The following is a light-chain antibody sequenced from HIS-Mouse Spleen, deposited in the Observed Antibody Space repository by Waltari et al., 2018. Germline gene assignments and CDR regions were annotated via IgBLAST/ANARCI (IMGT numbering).Light chain of an antibody. V-gene: IGKV4-1*01. CDR2: WAS. CDR3: QQYYSTPFT. Sequence: DIVMTQSPDSLAVSLGERATINCKSSQSVLYSSNNKNYLAWYQQKPGQPPKLLIYWASTRDSGVRDRFSGSGSGTDFTLTISSLQAEDVAVYYCQQYYSTPFTFGGGTKVEIK. J-gene: IGKJ4*01. CDR1: QSVLYSSNNKNY.